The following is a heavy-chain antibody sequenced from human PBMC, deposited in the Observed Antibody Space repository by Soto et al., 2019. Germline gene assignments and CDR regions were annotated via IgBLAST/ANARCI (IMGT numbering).Heavy chain of an antibody. D-gene: IGHD3-10*01. V-gene: IGHV2-70*01. CDR3: ARTLYGSGSYYLDY. J-gene: IGHJ4*02. CDR2: IDWDDDK. Sequence: SGPTLVNPTQTLTLTCTFSGFSLSTSGMCVSWIRQPPGKALEWLALIDWDDDKYYSTSLKTRLTISKETSKNQVVLTMTNMDPVDTATYYCARTLYGSGSYYLDYWGQGTLVTVSS. CDR1: GFSLSTSGMC.